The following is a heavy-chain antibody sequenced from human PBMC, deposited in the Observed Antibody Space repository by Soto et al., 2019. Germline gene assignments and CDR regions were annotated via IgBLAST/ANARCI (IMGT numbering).Heavy chain of an antibody. D-gene: IGHD3-22*01. CDR1: GHTFTSYY. CDR2: INPSGGST. V-gene: IGHV1-46*01. Sequence: ASVKVSCKASGHTFTSYYMHWVRQAPGQGLEWMGIINPSGGSTSYAQKFQGRVTMTRDTSTSTVYMELSSLRSEDTAVYYCASLGYSSGYGRNDAFDIWGQGTMVTVSS. J-gene: IGHJ3*02. CDR3: ASLGYSSGYGRNDAFDI.